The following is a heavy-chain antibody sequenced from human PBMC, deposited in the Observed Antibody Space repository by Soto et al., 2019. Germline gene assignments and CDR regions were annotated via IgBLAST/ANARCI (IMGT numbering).Heavy chain of an antibody. V-gene: IGHV1-18*01. J-gene: IGHJ4*02. D-gene: IGHD3-22*01. Sequence: QVKLVQAGTEVKKPGASIKVSCKASGYSFATSGMTWVRQAPGQGLVWMGWISVYNGNTNYDQNLQDRFYRTTDTSTNTAYLEVRNIRSDDTAVYYCARAGQYYDASGYADWGQGTLVTVSS. CDR1: GYSFATSG. CDR2: ISVYNGNT. CDR3: ARAGQYYDASGYAD.